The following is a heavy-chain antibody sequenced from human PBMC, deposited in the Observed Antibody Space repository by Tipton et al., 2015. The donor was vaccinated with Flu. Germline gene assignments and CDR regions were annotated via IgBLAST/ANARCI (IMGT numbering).Heavy chain of an antibody. CDR2: ISYGGSNK. CDR1: GFTFSNYG. CDR3: AKDDSIWGYYETSGYYDS. V-gene: IGHV3-30*18. J-gene: IGHJ4*02. D-gene: IGHD3-22*01. Sequence: CAASGFTFSNYGMHWVRQPPGKGLEWVAIISYGGSNKNYADSVKGRFTISRDNSKNTLYLQMNSLRSDDTSVYYCAKDDSIWGYYETSGYYDSWGQGTLVTVSS.